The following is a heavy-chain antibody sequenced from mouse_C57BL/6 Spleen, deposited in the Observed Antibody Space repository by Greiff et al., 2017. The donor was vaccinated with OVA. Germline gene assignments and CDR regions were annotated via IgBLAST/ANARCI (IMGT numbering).Heavy chain of an antibody. J-gene: IGHJ2*01. D-gene: IGHD1-1*01. V-gene: IGHV5-12*01. Sequence: EVKVVESGGGLVQPGGSLKLSCAASGFTFSDYYMYWVRQTPEKRLEWVAYISNGGGSTYYPDTVKGRFTISRDNAKNTLYLQMSRLKSEDTAMDYCARRGITTVVFDYWGQGTTLTVSS. CDR3: ARRGITTVVFDY. CDR2: ISNGGGST. CDR1: GFTFSDYY.